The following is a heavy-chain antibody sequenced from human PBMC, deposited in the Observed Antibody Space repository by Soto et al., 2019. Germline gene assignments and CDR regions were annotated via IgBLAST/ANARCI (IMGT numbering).Heavy chain of an antibody. D-gene: IGHD3-10*01. Sequence: EVQLVESGGGLVKPGGSLRLSCAGSGFSVNNAWMTWVRQAPGQGLECVARIKKKTDGGTTDYAAPVKGRFTISRDDSTNTLYLQMNSLKTEDTAVYYCATGIVTIDYWGQGALVTVSS. V-gene: IGHV3-15*01. CDR1: GFSVNNAW. J-gene: IGHJ4*02. CDR3: ATGIVTIDY. CDR2: IKKKTDGGTT.